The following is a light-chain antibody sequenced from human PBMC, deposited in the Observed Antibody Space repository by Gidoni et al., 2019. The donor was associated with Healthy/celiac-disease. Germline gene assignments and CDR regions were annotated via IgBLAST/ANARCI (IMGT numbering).Light chain of an antibody. CDR3: QQRSNWPLT. CDR2: DAS. V-gene: IGKV3-11*01. J-gene: IGKJ4*01. CDR1: QSVSSY. Sequence: IVLTQSPATLSLSPGERATLSCRASQSVSSYLALYQQKPSQAPSLLIYDASNRATGIPARFSGSGSGTDFTLTSSSLEPEDFAVYYCQQRSNWPLTFGGGTKVEIK.